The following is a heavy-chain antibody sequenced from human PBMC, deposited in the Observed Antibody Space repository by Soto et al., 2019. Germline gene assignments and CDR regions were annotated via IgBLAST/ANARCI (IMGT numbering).Heavy chain of an antibody. Sequence: QVQLVQSGAEVKKPGASVKVSCKASGYTFTSYDINWVRQATGQGLEWMGWMNPNSGNTGYAQKFQGRVTMTRNTSISTAYMELSSLRSEGTAVYYCAGRGLSSSSTFRYYYYGMDVWGQGTTVTVSS. J-gene: IGHJ6*02. CDR1: GYTFTSYD. CDR2: MNPNSGNT. V-gene: IGHV1-8*01. D-gene: IGHD6-6*01. CDR3: AGRGLSSSSTFRYYYYGMDV.